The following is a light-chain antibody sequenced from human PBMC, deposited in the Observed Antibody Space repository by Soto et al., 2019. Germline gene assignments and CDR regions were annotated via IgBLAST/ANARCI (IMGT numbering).Light chain of an antibody. J-gene: IGKJ4*01. CDR1: QGISNY. Sequence: EIEMTQSLSSLSASVGDRVTITCRASQGISNYLAWYQQKPGKAPELLVYSASTLQSRVPSRFSGGGSETEFSLTIGTLQAEDFATYYCLQLFCYPLTFGGGTKVDIK. V-gene: IGKV1-9*01. CDR3: LQLFCYPLT. CDR2: SAS.